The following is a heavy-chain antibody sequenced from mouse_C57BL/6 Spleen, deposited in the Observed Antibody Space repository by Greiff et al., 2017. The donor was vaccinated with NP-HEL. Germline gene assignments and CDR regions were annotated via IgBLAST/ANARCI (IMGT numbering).Heavy chain of an antibody. CDR3: AREGGYDYDVVYYFDY. CDR1: GYTFTSYW. Sequence: VQLQQPGAELVMPGASVKLSCKASGYTFTSYWMHWVKQRPGQGLEWIGEIDPSDSYTNYNQKFKGKSILTVDKSSSTAYMQLSSLTSEDSAVYYCAREGGYDYDVVYYFDYWGQGTTLTVSS. V-gene: IGHV1-69*01. D-gene: IGHD2-4*01. CDR2: IDPSDSYT. J-gene: IGHJ2*01.